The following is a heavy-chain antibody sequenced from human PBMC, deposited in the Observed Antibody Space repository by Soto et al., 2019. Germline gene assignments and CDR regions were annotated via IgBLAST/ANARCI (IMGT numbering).Heavy chain of an antibody. V-gene: IGHV3-33*01. CDR2: IWYDGSNQ. CDR3: ARDLGAFNYGSAYFDY. CDR1: GFTFSTYG. D-gene: IGHD3-10*01. J-gene: IGHJ4*02. Sequence: GGSLRLSCAPSGFTFSTYGMHWVRQAPGKGLEWVAVIWYDGSNQYYADSVKGRFTVSRDNSKNVLYLQMNSLRAEDTAVYYCARDLGAFNYGSAYFDYWGQGTPVTVPQ.